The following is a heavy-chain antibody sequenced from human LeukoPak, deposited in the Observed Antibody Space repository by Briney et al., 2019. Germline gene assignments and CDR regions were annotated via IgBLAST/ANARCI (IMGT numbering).Heavy chain of an antibody. CDR2: ISSSSSYI. CDR3: ARDSNPRQECFQH. J-gene: IGHJ1*01. V-gene: IGHV3-21*01. CDR1: GFTFSSYS. Sequence: PGGSLRLSCAASGFTFSSYSMNWVRQAPGKGLEWVSSISSSSSYIYYADSVKGRFTISRDNAKNSLYLQMNSLRAEDTAVYYCARDSNPRQECFQHWGQGTLVTVSS.